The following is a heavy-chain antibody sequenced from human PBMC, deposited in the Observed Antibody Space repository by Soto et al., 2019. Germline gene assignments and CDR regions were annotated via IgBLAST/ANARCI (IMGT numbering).Heavy chain of an antibody. CDR2: ISSRSTYI. CDR1: GLTFSPYT. V-gene: IGHV3-21*01. J-gene: IGHJ5*02. Sequence: EGQLVESGGGLVKPGGSLRLSCVASGLTFSPYTMAWVRQAPGKGLEWVSSISSRSTYIYYGDSVRGRFTISRDNAKNSVYLQMNSLRAEDTAVYYCTRDSAGNTESGKFDPWGQGTLVTVSS. CDR3: TRDSAGNTESGKFDP. D-gene: IGHD1-7*01.